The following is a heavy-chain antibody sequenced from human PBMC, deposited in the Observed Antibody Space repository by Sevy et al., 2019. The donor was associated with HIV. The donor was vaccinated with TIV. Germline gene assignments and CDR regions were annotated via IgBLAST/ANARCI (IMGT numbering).Heavy chain of an antibody. CDR1: GFTFSSYA. Sequence: GGSLRLSCAASGFTFSSYAMHWVRQAPGKGLEWVAVISYGGSNKYYADSVKGRFTISRDNSKNTLYLQMNSLRAEDTAVYYCARAPYRQGAFDIWGQGTMVTVSS. V-gene: IGHV3-30-3*01. CDR2: ISYGGSNK. CDR3: ARAPYRQGAFDI. J-gene: IGHJ3*02.